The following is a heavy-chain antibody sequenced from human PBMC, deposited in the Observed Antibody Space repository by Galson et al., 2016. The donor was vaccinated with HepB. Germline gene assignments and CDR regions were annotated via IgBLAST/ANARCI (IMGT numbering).Heavy chain of an antibody. CDR3: ARDFYDGSCHYMDY. V-gene: IGHV3-72*01. CDR1: GFTFSDHY. Sequence: SLRLSCAASGFTFSDHYIDWVRQAPGKGLEWVGRSRDHAHRYTTAYAASVKGRFAISRAGSENSLYLQMHSLKTEDTAVYYCARDFYDGSCHYMDYWGRGTLVTVSS. J-gene: IGHJ4*02. D-gene: IGHD2/OR15-2a*01. CDR2: SRDHAHRYTT.